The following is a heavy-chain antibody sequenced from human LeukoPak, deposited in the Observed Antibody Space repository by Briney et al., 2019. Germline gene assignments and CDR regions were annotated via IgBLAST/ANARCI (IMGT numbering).Heavy chain of an antibody. V-gene: IGHV6-1*01. J-gene: IGHJ6*02. Sequence: XXLTCXXXXDSVXXNSAAWNWIRQSPSRGLEWLGRTYYRSKWYNDYAVSVKSRITINPDTSKNQFSLQLNSVTPEDTAVYYCARAGEARGYGLDVWGQGTTVTVSS. CDR1: XDSVXXNSAA. CDR2: TYYRSKWYN. D-gene: IGHD3-16*01. CDR3: ARAGEARGYGLDV.